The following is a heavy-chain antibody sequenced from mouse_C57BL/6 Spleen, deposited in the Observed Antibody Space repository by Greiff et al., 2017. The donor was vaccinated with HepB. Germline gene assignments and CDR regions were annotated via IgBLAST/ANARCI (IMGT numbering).Heavy chain of an antibody. CDR1: GFTFSDYG. D-gene: IGHD2-5*01. CDR2: ISSGSSTI. J-gene: IGHJ1*03. Sequence: EVNLVESGGGLVKPGGSLKLSCAASGFTFSDYGMHWVRQAPEKGLEWVAYISSGSSTIYYADTVKGRFTISRDNAKNTLFLQMTSLRSEDTAMYYCARNPYYSNYYRYFDVWGTGTTVTVSS. V-gene: IGHV5-17*01. CDR3: ARNPYYSNYYRYFDV.